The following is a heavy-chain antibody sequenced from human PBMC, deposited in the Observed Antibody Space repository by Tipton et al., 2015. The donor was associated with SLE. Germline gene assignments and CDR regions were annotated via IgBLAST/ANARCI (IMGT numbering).Heavy chain of an antibody. CDR1: GFTFSSYA. CDR3: AKPYSGSWCRGVGFDY. V-gene: IGHV3-23*01. CDR2: ISGSGGST. D-gene: IGHD6-13*01. J-gene: IGHJ4*02. Sequence: SLRLSCAASGFTFSSYAMSWVRQAPGKGMEWVSAISGSGGSTYYADSVKGRFTISRASSKNTLYLQMNSLRAEATAVYYCAKPYSGSWCRGVGFDYWGQGILVTVSS.